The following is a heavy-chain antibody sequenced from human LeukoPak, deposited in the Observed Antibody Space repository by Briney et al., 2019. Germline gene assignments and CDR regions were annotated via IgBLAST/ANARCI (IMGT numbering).Heavy chain of an antibody. CDR3: AKAPDIVATTHFAY. Sequence: GGSLRLSCAASGFTFSSYWMSWVRQAPGKGLEWVANIRQDESEKYYVDSVKGRFTISRDNAKNSLYLQMNSLRAEDTAVYYCAKAPDIVATTHFAYWGQGTLVTVSS. CDR1: GFTFSSYW. D-gene: IGHD5-12*01. J-gene: IGHJ4*02. V-gene: IGHV3-7*01. CDR2: IRQDESEK.